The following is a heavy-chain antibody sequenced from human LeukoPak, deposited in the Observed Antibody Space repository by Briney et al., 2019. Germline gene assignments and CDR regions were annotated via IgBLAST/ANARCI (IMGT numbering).Heavy chain of an antibody. CDR1: GGSFSVYY. Sequence: PSETLSLTCAVYGGSFSVYYWSWIRQPPGKGLEWIGEINHSGSTNYNPSLKSRVTISVDTSKNQFSLKLSSVTAADTAVYYCARGSGYSSSWYNYWGQGTLVTVSS. J-gene: IGHJ4*02. D-gene: IGHD6-13*01. CDR3: ARGSGYSSSWYNY. CDR2: INHSGST. V-gene: IGHV4-34*01.